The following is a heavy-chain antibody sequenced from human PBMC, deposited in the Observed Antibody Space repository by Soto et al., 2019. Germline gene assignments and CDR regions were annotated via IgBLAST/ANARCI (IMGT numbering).Heavy chain of an antibody. CDR1: GGSFSSGGYY. V-gene: IGHV4-31*03. Sequence: QVQLQESGPGLVKPSQTLSLTCTVSGGSFSSGGYYWSCIRQHPGKGLEWLGHIYYSVSTYYNPSLESRVTISVDMSKNQFSLRLSSVTAADTAVYYCAGYGDYEGGDIWGQGTTVTVSS. CDR2: IYYSVST. J-gene: IGHJ3*02. D-gene: IGHD4-17*01. CDR3: AGYGDYEGGDI.